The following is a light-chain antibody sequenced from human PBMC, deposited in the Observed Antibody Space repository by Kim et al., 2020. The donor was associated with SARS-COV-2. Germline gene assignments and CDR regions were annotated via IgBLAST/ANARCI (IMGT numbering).Light chain of an antibody. V-gene: IGKV1-39*01. CDR1: QSISTH. Sequence: DIQITQSPSSLSASVGDRVFITCRTSQSISTHLNWYRQKPRKAPELLIYAASTLQTGVPSRFSGSGSGTEFTLTIRALQPGDSATYFCQQGYSSPQLTFGQGTRLEIK. CDR2: AAS. CDR3: QQGYSSPQLT. J-gene: IGKJ5*01.